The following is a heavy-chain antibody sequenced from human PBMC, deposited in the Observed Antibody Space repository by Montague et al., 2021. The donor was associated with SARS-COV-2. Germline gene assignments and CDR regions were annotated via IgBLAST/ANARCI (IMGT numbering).Heavy chain of an antibody. J-gene: IGHJ4*02. CDR1: GGSFSGYY. CDR3: ARVPDYDILTGDLADGIDF. CDR2: IHHSGST. V-gene: IGHV4-34*01. Sequence: SETLSLTCAVYGGSFSGYYCSWIRQPPGKGLEWIGEIHHSGSTNYNPSLKSRVTISVDTSKSQFSLKVSSVTVADTAVYFCARVPDYDILTGDLADGIDFWGQGTLVTVSS. D-gene: IGHD3-9*01.